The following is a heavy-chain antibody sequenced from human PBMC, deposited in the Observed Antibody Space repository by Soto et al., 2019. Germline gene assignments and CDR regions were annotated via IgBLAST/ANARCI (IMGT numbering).Heavy chain of an antibody. J-gene: IGHJ5*02. CDR2: IYYSGST. D-gene: IGHD3-9*01. CDR3: ARDRHYDILTGYYSWFDP. V-gene: IGHV4-31*03. CDR1: GGSISSGGYY. Sequence: PSETLSLTCTVSGGSISSGGYYWSWIRQHPGKGLEWIGYIYYSGSTYYNPSLKSRVTISVDTSKNQFSLKLSSVTAADTAVYYCARDRHYDILTGYYSWFDPWGQGTLVTVSS.